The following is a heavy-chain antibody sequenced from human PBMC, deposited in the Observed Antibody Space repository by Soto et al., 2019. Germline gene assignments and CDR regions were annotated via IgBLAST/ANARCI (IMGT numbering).Heavy chain of an antibody. CDR1: GFTFSSYA. CDR3: AKGVESGSYGGNYFDY. D-gene: IGHD4-17*01. Sequence: GGSLRLSCAASGFTFSSYAMSWVRQAPGKGLEWVSAISGSGGSTYYADSVKGRFTISRDNSKNTLYLQMNSLRAEDTAVYYCAKGVESGSYGGNYFDYWGQGTLVTVSS. CDR2: ISGSGGST. V-gene: IGHV3-23*01. J-gene: IGHJ4*02.